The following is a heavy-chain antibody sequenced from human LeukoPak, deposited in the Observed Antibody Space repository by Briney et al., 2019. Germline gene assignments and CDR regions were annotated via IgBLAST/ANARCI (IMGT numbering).Heavy chain of an antibody. V-gene: IGHV1-2*02. CDR3: ATERAGITMVRSWFDP. D-gene: IGHD3-10*01. J-gene: IGHJ5*02. Sequence: GASVKVSCKASGYTFTGYYMHWVRQAPGQGLEWMGWINPNSGGTNYAQKFQGRVTMTEDTSTDTAYMELSSLRSEDTAVYYCATERAGITMVRSWFDPWGQGTLVTVSS. CDR1: GYTFTGYY. CDR2: INPNSGGT.